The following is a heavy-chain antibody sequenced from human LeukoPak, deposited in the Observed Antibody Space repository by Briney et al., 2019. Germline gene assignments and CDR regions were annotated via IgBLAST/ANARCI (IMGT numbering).Heavy chain of an antibody. V-gene: IGHV3-48*03. CDR2: ISSSGSTI. CDR1: GFTFSSYE. D-gene: IGHD4-23*01. CDR3: ATDYAGNSLWYYYGLGV. Sequence: GGSLRLSCAASGFTFSSYEMNWVRQAPGKGLEWVSYISSSGSTIYYADSVKGRFTISRDNAKNSLYLQMNSLRAEDTAVYYCATDYAGNSLWYYYGLGVWGQGTTVTVSS. J-gene: IGHJ6*02.